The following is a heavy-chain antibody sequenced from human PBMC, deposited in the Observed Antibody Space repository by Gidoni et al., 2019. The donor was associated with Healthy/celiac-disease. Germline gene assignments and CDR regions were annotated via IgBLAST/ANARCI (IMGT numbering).Heavy chain of an antibody. D-gene: IGHD4-4*01. J-gene: IGHJ2*01. CDR1: GFSLSTSGVG. V-gene: IGHV2-5*02. CDR2: MYWDDDK. Sequence: QITLKESGPTLVKPTQTFTLTCTFYGFSLSTSGVGVGWIRQPPGKALEWLALMYWDDDKRYRPSLKSRLTITKDNSKNQVVLTMTNMDPVDTATYYCAHRRSYSNYRYFDLWGRGTLVTVSS. CDR3: AHRRSYSNYRYFDL.